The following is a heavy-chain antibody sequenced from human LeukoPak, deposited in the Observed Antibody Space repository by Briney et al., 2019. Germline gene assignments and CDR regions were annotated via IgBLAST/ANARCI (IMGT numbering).Heavy chain of an antibody. Sequence: GGSLRLSCAASGFTFSSYAMSWVRQAPGKGLEWVSAISGSGGSTYYADSVKGRFTISRDNAKNSLYLQMNSLRAKDTAVYYCARGKAFDMDVWGKGTTVTVSS. CDR1: GFTFSSYA. D-gene: IGHD3-10*01. V-gene: IGHV3-23*01. J-gene: IGHJ6*03. CDR3: ARGKAFDMDV. CDR2: ISGSGGST.